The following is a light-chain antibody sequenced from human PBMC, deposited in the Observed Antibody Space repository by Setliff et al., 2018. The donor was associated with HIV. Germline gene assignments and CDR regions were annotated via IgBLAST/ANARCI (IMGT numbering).Light chain of an antibody. Sequence: QSVLTQPAFVSGSPGQSITISCTGTSSDVGGYSHVSWYQQHPGKAPKLIIYEVRNRPSGVSNRFSGSKSGNTSSLTISGLLAEDEADYYCSSYAITNTLPFGTGTKVTVL. CDR2: EVR. V-gene: IGLV2-14*01. CDR3: SSYAITNTLP. CDR1: SSDVGGYSH. J-gene: IGLJ1*01.